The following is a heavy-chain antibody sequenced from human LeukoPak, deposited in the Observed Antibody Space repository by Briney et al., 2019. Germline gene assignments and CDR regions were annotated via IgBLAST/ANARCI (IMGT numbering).Heavy chain of an antibody. D-gene: IGHD3-3*01. Sequence: GGSLRLSCAASGFNFNTYAMHWVRQAPGKGLEWVAFMQFDESDEKYANSVRGRFTISRDNLRNILYLHMNSLRGDDTAVYYCARCAFWSGSYPLDSWRQGTLVTVSS. CDR2: MQFDESDE. CDR3: ARCAFWSGSYPLDS. J-gene: IGHJ4*02. CDR1: GFNFNTYA. V-gene: IGHV3-30*02.